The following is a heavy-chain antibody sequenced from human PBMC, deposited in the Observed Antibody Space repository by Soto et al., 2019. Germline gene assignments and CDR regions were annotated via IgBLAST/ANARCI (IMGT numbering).Heavy chain of an antibody. CDR2: TYYRSKWYN. Sequence: SQTLSLTCVISGDSVSSNSAAWNWIRQSPSRGLEWLGRTYYRSKWYNDYAVSVKSRITINPDTSKNQFSLQLNSVTPEDTAVYYCARDIYKSSSWFDAFDIWGQGXMVTV. D-gene: IGHD6-13*01. J-gene: IGHJ3*02. CDR1: GDSVSSNSAA. V-gene: IGHV6-1*01. CDR3: ARDIYKSSSWFDAFDI.